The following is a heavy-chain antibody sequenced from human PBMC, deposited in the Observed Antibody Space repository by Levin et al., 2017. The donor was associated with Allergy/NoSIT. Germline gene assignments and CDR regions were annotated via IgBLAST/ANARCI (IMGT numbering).Heavy chain of an antibody. V-gene: IGHV3-7*01. J-gene: IGHJ4*02. CDR2: IKQDGSEK. D-gene: IGHD3-16*02. CDR1: GFTFSSYW. CDR3: ARDSAVWGSYRVGEFDY. Sequence: GESLKISCAASGFTFSSYWMSWVRQAPGKGLEWVANIKQDGSEKYYVDSVKGRFTISRDNAKNSLYLQMNSLRAEDTAVYYCARDSAVWGSYRVGEFDYWGQGTLVTVSS.